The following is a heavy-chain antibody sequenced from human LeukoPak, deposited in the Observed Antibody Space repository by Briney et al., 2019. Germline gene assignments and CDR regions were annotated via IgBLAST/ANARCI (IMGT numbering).Heavy chain of an antibody. CDR1: GYTFAVYF. D-gene: IGHD6-19*01. CDR3: ARARAVAGRPLYYFDY. V-gene: IGHV1-46*01. CDR2: INPSVGST. J-gene: IGHJ4*02. Sequence: ASVKVSCKASGYTFAVYFLHWVRQAPGQGLEWMGQINPSVGSTTYAQKFQGRVTVTRDTSTSTVYMELTSLRFEDTAVYYCARARAVAGRPLYYFDYWGQGTLVTVSS.